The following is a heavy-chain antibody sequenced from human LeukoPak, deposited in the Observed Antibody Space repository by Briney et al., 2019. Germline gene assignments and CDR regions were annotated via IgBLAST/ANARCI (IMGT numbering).Heavy chain of an antibody. Sequence: GGSLRLSCAASGFTFSSYWMSWVRQAPGKGLEWVANINQDGSERDYVDSVRGRFTISRDNAKNSLYLQMNSLGAEDTAVYYCARNTAMVTDLDYWGQGTLVTVSS. J-gene: IGHJ4*02. CDR2: INQDGSER. V-gene: IGHV3-7*01. CDR3: ARNTAMVTDLDY. CDR1: GFTFSSYW. D-gene: IGHD5-18*01.